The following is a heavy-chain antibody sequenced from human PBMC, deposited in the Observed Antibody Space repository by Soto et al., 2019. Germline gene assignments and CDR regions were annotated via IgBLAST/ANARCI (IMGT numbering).Heavy chain of an antibody. CDR2: IYTSGST. CDR3: ARDHGLVGATMTGHYYYGMDV. V-gene: IGHV4-4*07. CDR1: RGSRDSYY. J-gene: IGHJ6*02. Sequence: PSGTLSVTCTFSRGSRDSYYCGWIRQPAVKTLYGIGRIYTSGSTNYNPSLKSRVTMSVDTSKNHFALKLSSVTAADTAVYYCARDHGLVGATMTGHYYYGMDVWGQGTTVIVSS. D-gene: IGHD1-26*01.